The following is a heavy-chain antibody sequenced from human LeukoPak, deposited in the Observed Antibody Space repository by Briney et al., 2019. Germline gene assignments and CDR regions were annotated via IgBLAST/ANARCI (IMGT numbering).Heavy chain of an antibody. V-gene: IGHV1-69*04. CDR2: IIPILGIA. Sequence: SVKVSCKASGGTFSSYTISWVRQAPGQGLEWMARIIPILGIANYAQKFQGRVTITADKSTSTAYMELSSLRSEDTAVYYCARDRVRFLEWFSDAFDIWGQGTMVTVSS. J-gene: IGHJ3*02. CDR3: ARDRVRFLEWFSDAFDI. D-gene: IGHD3-3*01. CDR1: GGTFSSYT.